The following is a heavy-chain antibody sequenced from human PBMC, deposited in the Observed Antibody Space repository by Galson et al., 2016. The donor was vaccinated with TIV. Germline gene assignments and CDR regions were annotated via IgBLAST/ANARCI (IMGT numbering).Heavy chain of an antibody. D-gene: IGHD2-21*02. J-gene: IGHJ6*02. V-gene: IGHV3-66*02. CDR2: ISAGGTT. Sequence: SLRLSCAASGFTVSDNFMTWVRQAPWRGLEWVSLISAGGTTSYADSVQGRFTVSRDGSENTLYLQMSSLRPEDTAVYYCARERRYCGNNCYLYYYYGMDVWGQGTTVTVS. CDR1: GFTVSDNF. CDR3: ARERRYCGNNCYLYYYYGMDV.